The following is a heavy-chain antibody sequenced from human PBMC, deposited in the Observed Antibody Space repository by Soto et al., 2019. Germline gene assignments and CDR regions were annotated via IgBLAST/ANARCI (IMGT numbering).Heavy chain of an antibody. J-gene: IGHJ4*02. CDR2: IYWNDDK. CDR1: GFSLSTTGVA. Sequence: QITLKESGPTLVQPTQTLTLTCTFSGFSLSTTGVAVGWVRQPPGKALNWLALIYWNDDKRYSPSLQSRLTIPKDTSKNRVVLTMNNMEPVDTATYYWTHSTNGYGGTVLLYWGQGTLVTVSS. CDR3: THSTNGYGGTVLLY. V-gene: IGHV2-5*01. D-gene: IGHD5-12*01.